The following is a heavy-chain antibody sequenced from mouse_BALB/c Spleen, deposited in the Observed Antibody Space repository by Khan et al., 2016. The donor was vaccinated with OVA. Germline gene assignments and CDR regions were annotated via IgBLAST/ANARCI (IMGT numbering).Heavy chain of an antibody. V-gene: IGHV1-4*01. CDR3: VRSGAYYRYDGYFDV. D-gene: IGHD2-14*01. CDR2: INPSNGYT. Sequence: QVQLQQSGAELARPGASVKMSCKASGYTFTSYTMHWVKQRPGQGLEWIGYINPSNGYTNYNQKFKDKATLTADKSSSTAYMQLSSLTSEDSAVYSCVRSGAYYRYDGYFDVWGAGTTVTVSS. J-gene: IGHJ1*01. CDR1: GYTFTSYT.